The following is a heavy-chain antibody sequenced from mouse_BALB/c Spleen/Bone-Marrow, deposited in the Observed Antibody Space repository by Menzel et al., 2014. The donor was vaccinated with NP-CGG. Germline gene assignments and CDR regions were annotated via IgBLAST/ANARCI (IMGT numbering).Heavy chain of an antibody. CDR1: GNTFTSYD. J-gene: IGHJ1*01. V-gene: IGHV1S56*01. CDR2: IFTGDSTT. D-gene: IGHD1-2*01. CDR3: GRSRLRDWYFDV. Sequence: VQLQQSGVELVKPGASVKLSCKASGNTFTSYDINWVRQRPEQGLEWIGWIFTGDSTTKYNEKFKGKATLSTDKSSSTVHMQLSRLTSEDSAVYFCGRSRLRDWYFDVWGAGTTVTISS.